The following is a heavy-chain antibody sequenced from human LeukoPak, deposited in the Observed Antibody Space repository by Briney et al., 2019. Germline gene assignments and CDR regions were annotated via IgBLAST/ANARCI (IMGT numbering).Heavy chain of an antibody. D-gene: IGHD3-10*01. J-gene: IGHJ5*02. CDR1: GGSISTYH. Sequence: PSETLSLTCTVSGGSISTYHWSWFRQSPGTGLEWIAYIEYSGGTTYNSSLKSRVTISVDASKSEFSLKLNSVTAADAAVYYCARVKYSSGSTSSLFDPWGQGTPVAVSS. V-gene: IGHV4-59*08. CDR3: ARVKYSSGSTSSLFDP. CDR2: IEYSGGT.